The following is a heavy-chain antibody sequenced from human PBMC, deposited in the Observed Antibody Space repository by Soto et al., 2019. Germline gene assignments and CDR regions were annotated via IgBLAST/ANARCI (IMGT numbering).Heavy chain of an antibody. CDR2: IYYSGRT. D-gene: IGHD4-17*01. CDR3: ARVGGDDFGDSGGFDF. CDR1: GGSIRDYF. J-gene: IGHJ4*02. Sequence: PSETLSLTCTVSGGSIRDYFWTWIRHPPGKGLEWIGYIYYSGRTKYSPSLKSRVSISVDTSKNRFSLQLRSVTAADTAVYYCARVGGDDFGDSGGFDFWGQGTLVTVSS. V-gene: IGHV4-59*01.